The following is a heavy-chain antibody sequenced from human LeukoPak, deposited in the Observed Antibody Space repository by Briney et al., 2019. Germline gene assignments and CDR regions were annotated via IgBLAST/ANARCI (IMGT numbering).Heavy chain of an antibody. CDR2: ISGSGGST. J-gene: IGHJ4*02. D-gene: IGHD2-8*02. CDR3: ARDTDASLDY. V-gene: IGHV3-23*01. Sequence: GGSLRLSCAASGFTFSSYATSWVRQAPGKGLEWVSAISGSGGSTYYADSVKGRFTISRDNPKNSLYLQMNTLRADDTAIYYCARDTDASLDYWGQGVLVTVAS. CDR1: GFTFSSYA.